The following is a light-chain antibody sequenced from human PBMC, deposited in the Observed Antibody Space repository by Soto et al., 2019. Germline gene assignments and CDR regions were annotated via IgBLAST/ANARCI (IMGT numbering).Light chain of an antibody. Sequence: EIVLTQSPGTLSLSPGERATLSCRASQSVSSSYLAWYQKKPGQAPRPLIYGASRRAIGIPDRFSGSGSGTDFTLTISRLEPEDFAVYYCQQYYSTPWTFGQGTKVDIK. CDR1: QSVSSSY. CDR3: QQYYSTPWT. J-gene: IGKJ1*01. CDR2: GAS. V-gene: IGKV3-20*01.